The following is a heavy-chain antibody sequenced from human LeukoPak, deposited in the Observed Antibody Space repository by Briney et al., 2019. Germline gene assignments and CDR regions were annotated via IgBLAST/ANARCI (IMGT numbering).Heavy chain of an antibody. CDR2: ISGYNGKT. CDR3: ARCPASDYYDRSGYTYYFDY. V-gene: IGHV1-18*01. J-gene: IGHJ4*02. D-gene: IGHD3-22*01. CDR1: GYTFTSYG. Sequence: ASVKVSCKDSGYTFTSYGISWVRQAPGQGIEWMGWISGYNGKTNYAQKLQGRVTMTTDTSTTTAYMELRGLRSDDTAVYYCARCPASDYYDRSGYTYYFDYWGQGTLVSVSS.